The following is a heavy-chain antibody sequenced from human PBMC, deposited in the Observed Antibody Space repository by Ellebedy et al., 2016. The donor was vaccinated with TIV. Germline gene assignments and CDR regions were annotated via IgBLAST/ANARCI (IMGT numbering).Heavy chain of an antibody. CDR3: ARGHVDVVPTTYFDF. Sequence: PGGSLRLSCDASGFIFSTFAMSWVRQAPGKGLEWVSSIGGSGCRAYYADSVNGRFTISRDNPRSMMYLQMTSLRTEDTAVYYCARGHVDVVPTTYFDFWGQGTLVTVSS. D-gene: IGHD5-12*01. CDR2: IGGSGCRA. V-gene: IGHV3-23*01. CDR1: GFIFSTFA. J-gene: IGHJ4*02.